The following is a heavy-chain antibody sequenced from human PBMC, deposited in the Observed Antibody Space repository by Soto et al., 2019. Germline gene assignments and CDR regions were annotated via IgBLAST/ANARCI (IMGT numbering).Heavy chain of an antibody. D-gene: IGHD5-18*01. Sequence: ASVKVSCKASGYTFTSYYMHWVRQAPGQGLEWMGWISVDDGDTNYAQNFQGRVTMSTDTSTSTAYMEMRSLRSDDTAVYYCARDQVAKWAPGSAMVNYYYGMDAWGQGTTVTVSS. CDR2: ISVDDGDT. J-gene: IGHJ6*02. CDR1: GYTFTSYY. CDR3: ARDQVAKWAPGSAMVNYYYGMDA. V-gene: IGHV1-18*04.